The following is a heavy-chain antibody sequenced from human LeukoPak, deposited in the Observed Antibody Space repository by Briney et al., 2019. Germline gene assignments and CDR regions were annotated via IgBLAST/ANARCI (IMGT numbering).Heavy chain of an antibody. Sequence: GGSLRLACAASEFSFSDYGMNWVRRAPGKGLEWLSHINSNGAVISYADSVKGRFTISRDTAKSSLYLQMNSLKIEDTAIYFCARDPDGDYDFDYWGQGTLVTVSS. CDR3: ARDPDGDYDFDY. CDR2: INSNGAVI. V-gene: IGHV3-48*01. J-gene: IGHJ4*02. CDR1: EFSFSDYG. D-gene: IGHD4-17*01.